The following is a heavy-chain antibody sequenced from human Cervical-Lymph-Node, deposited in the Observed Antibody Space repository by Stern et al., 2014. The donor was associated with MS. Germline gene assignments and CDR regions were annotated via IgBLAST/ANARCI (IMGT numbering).Heavy chain of an antibody. V-gene: IGHV1-69*06. CDR1: GGTLNNFA. CDR2: IMPVFEST. CDR3: VRGLSGYDYWYFDL. D-gene: IGHD5-12*01. J-gene: IGHJ2*01. Sequence: VQLVASGAEVKKPGSSVNVSCKASGGTLNNFAVSLVRPVPGQGFEWMSGIMPVFESTNYAQKFRHRVTITADKSTNTVYMELSSLKSDDTAMYYCVRGLSGYDYWYFDLWGRGTLVTVSS.